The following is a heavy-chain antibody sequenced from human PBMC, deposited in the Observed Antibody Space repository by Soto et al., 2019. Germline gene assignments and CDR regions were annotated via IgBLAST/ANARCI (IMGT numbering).Heavy chain of an antibody. V-gene: IGHV3-72*01. CDR3: TSAVAATRASGLDV. D-gene: IGHD2-15*01. CDR1: GFIFSDHY. Sequence: PGGSLRLSCAASGFIFSDHYMDWVRQVPXKGLEWLGRSKNKANSYTTEYGASVKGRFTVSRDDSKNSLYLQMNSLKTEDTAVYFCTSAVAATRASGLDVGGQGTTVTVSS. CDR2: SKNKANSYTT. J-gene: IGHJ6*02.